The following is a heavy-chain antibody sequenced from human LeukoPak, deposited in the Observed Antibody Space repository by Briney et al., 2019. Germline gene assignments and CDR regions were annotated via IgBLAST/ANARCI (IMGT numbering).Heavy chain of an antibody. CDR2: INPNSGGT. V-gene: IGHV1-2*02. Sequence: ASVKVSCKASGYTFTGYYMHWVRQAPGQGLEWMGWINPNSGGTNYAQKFQGRVTMTRDTSISTAYMELSRLRSDDTAVYYCAREKVRDSSGWSGGPNWFDPWGQGTLVTVSS. CDR3: AREKVRDSSGWSGGPNWFDP. D-gene: IGHD6-19*01. CDR1: GYTFTGYY. J-gene: IGHJ5*02.